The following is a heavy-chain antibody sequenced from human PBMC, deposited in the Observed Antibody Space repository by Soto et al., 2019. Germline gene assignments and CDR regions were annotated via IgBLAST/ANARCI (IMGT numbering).Heavy chain of an antibody. CDR3: AKCIALAGTPCYYYGLDV. V-gene: IGHV3-23*01. J-gene: IGHJ6*02. CDR2: ISASGGST. Sequence: EVHLLESGGDLVQPGESLKLSCAASGFTFTFSSYTMSWVRQAPGEGLEWVSSISASGGSTNYAGSVKGRVTISRDNSKNTLYMQMNSLSAEDTAVYYCAKCIALAGTPCYYYGLDVWGQGTTVTVAS. D-gene: IGHD6-19*01. CDR1: GFTFTFSSYT.